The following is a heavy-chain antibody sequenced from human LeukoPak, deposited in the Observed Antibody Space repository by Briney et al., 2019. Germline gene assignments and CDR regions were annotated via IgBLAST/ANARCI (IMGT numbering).Heavy chain of an antibody. CDR3: ARHLPRTRSGTNRNAFDY. D-gene: IGHD1-26*01. J-gene: IGHJ4*02. CDR1: GGSIRSYY. Sequence: SETLSLTCTVSGGSIRSYYWSWIRQPPGRGLEWIGYIYYIGSTNYNPSLKSRVTISVDTSKNQFSLKLSSVTAADTAVYYCARHLPRTRSGTNRNAFDYWGQGALVTVSS. CDR2: IYYIGST. V-gene: IGHV4-59*08.